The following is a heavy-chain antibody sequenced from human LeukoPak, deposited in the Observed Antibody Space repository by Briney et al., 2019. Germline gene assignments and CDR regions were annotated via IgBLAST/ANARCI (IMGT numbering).Heavy chain of an antibody. CDR3: ARGPWFGELIDY. V-gene: IGHV1-3*01. CDR2: INAGNGNT. Sequence: GASVKVSCKASGYTFTSYAMHWVRQAPGQRLEWMGRINAGNGNTKYSQKFQGRVTITRDTSASTAYMELSSLRSEDTAVYYCARGPWFGELIDYWGQGTLVTVSS. CDR1: GYTFTSYA. D-gene: IGHD3-10*01. J-gene: IGHJ4*02.